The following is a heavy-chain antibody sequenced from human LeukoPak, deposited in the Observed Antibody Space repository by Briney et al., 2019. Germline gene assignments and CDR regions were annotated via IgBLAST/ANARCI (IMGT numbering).Heavy chain of an antibody. CDR1: RYSFTRYG. CDR3: ARDHGSGWSLDY. Sequence: ASVKVSFKASRYSFTRYGFSWVRQAPGQGREWMGWISANNGDTNYAQNFQGRVTMTTDTSTSTTQMELRSLRSDDTAVYYCARDHGSGWSLDYWGQGTLVTVSS. V-gene: IGHV1-18*01. D-gene: IGHD6-19*01. J-gene: IGHJ4*02. CDR2: ISANNGDT.